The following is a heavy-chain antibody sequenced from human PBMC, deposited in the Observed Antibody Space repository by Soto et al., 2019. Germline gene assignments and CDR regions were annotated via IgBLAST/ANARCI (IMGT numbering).Heavy chain of an antibody. Sequence: QVQRVESGGGVVQPGRSLRLSCAASGFTFSSYGMHWVRQAPDKGLEWVAVIWYDGSNKYYADSVKGRFTISRDNSKNTLYLQMNSLRAEDTAVYYCASEYCSGGRCYYYGMDVWGQGTTVTVSS. J-gene: IGHJ6*02. CDR2: IWYDGSNK. CDR3: ASEYCSGGRCYYYGMDV. V-gene: IGHV3-33*01. D-gene: IGHD2-15*01. CDR1: GFTFSSYG.